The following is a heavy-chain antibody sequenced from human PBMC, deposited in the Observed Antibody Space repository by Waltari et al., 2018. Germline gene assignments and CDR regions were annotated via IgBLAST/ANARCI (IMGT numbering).Heavy chain of an antibody. Sequence: QVELVQSGPELKKPGASVKVSCRASGYSFTSYAINWVRQAPGRGFELMGWINTNSGNPTYVHGFTVRFVFPLDTSVSTAFLQINSLEAEDTAVYYCAREVVPAATIVVNWFDPWGQGTLVTVSS. CDR3: AREVVPAATIVVNWFDP. J-gene: IGHJ5*02. CDR2: INTNSGNP. D-gene: IGHD2-2*01. CDR1: GYSFTSYA. V-gene: IGHV7-4-1*02.